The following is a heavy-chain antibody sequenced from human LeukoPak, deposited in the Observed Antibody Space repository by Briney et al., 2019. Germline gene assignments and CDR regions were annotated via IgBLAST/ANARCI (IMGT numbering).Heavy chain of an antibody. CDR2: MYTSGSP. D-gene: IGHD3-22*01. Sequence: SDTLSLTCTVSGGSMSSYYGSYIPRPAGEGVEGIVHMYTSGSPSYHPSHKSRVTMSVDTSKNQFSLQLSSVTAADTAVYYCARAYYDSSGYSECGFDPWGQGNLVTVSS. CDR1: GGSMSSYY. CDR3: ARAYYDSSGYSECGFDP. V-gene: IGHV4-4*07. J-gene: IGHJ5*02.